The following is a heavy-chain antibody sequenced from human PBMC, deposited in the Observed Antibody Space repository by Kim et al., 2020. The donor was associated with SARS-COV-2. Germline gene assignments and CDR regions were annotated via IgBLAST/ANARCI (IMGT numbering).Heavy chain of an antibody. Sequence: GGSLRLSCAASGFTFRSYGMHWVRQAPGKGLEWVAVISYDGSNKNYADSVKGRFTISRDNSKNTLYLQMNSLTADDTAVYYCAKSGGSYLYYYYGMDVWG. CDR3: AKSGGSYLYYYYGMDV. D-gene: IGHD1-26*01. CDR1: GFTFRSYG. CDR2: ISYDGSNK. J-gene: IGHJ6*01. V-gene: IGHV3-30*18.